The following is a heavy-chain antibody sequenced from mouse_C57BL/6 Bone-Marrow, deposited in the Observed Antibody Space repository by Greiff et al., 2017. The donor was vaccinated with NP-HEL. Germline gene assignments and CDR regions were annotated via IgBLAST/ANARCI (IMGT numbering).Heavy chain of an antibody. CDR3: ARISITTVVSPSYWYFDV. CDR1: GFSLTSYA. CDR2: IWTGGGT. Sequence: VKLVESGPGLVAPSQSLSITCTVSGFSLTSYAISWVRQPPGKGLEWLGVIWTGGGTNYNSALKSRLSISKDNSKSQVFLKMNSLQTDDTARYYCARISITTVVSPSYWYFDVWGTGTTVTVSS. D-gene: IGHD1-1*01. V-gene: IGHV2-9-1*01. J-gene: IGHJ1*03.